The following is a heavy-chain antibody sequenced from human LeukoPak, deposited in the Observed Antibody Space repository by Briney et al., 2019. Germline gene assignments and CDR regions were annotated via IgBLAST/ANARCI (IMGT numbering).Heavy chain of an antibody. Sequence: SETLSLTCAVYGGSFSGYYWSWIRQPPGKGLEWIGEINHSGSTNYNPSLKSRVTISVDTSKNQFSLKLSSVTAADTAVYYCARQWKKGYGGYLGVWGQGTLVTVSS. CDR1: GGSFSGYY. CDR3: ARQWKKGYGGYLGV. J-gene: IGHJ4*02. V-gene: IGHV4-34*01. D-gene: IGHD5-12*01. CDR2: INHSGST.